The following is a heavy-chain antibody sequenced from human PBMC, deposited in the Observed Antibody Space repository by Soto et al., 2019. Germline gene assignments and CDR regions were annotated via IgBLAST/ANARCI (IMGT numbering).Heavy chain of an antibody. CDR3: ARVRFLAGAAVYYYYGMDV. Sequence: ASVKVSCKASGYTFPSYDINWVRQATGQGLDGMGRMNPNSGNTGYAQKFQGRATMTRNTSISTAYMELSSLRSEDTAVYYCARVRFLAGAAVYYYYGMDVWGKGTTVTVSS. CDR1: GYTFPSYD. CDR2: MNPNSGNT. J-gene: IGHJ6*04. D-gene: IGHD3-10*01. V-gene: IGHV1-8*01.